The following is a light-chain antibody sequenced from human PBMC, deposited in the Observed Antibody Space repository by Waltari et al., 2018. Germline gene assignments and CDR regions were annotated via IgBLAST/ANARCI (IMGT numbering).Light chain of an antibody. CDR3: QQRSNWVT. J-gene: IGKJ4*01. V-gene: IGKV3-11*01. Sequence: DIVLTQSPATLSLSPGERATLSCRASRTVTSDLAWYQQTPGQAPRLLIYDTSSRATGIPARFSGSGSGTDFTLTISSLESEDFAVYYCQQRSNWVTFGGGTKVEIK. CDR1: RTVTSD. CDR2: DTS.